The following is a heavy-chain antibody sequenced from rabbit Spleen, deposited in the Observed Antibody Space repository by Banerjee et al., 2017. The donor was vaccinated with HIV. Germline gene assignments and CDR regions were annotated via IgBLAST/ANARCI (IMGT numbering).Heavy chain of an antibody. CDR1: GVSFSSSSY. CDR2: IDSGSSGFT. CDR3: TRDSGDWCFDV. D-gene: IGHD1-1*01. Sequence: QEQLEESGGDLVKPGASLTLTCTASGVSFSSSSYMCWVRQAPGKGLEWIACIDSGSSGFTYFATWAKGRFTCSKTSSTTVTLQMTRLTAADTATYFCTRDSGDWCFDVWGPGTLVTVS. J-gene: IGHJ2*01. V-gene: IGHV1S45*01.